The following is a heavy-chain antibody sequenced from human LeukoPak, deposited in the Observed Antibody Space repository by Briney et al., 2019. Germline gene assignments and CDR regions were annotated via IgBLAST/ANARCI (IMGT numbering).Heavy chain of an antibody. CDR2: IYHSGST. J-gene: IGHJ4*02. CDR3: ARGVGSSIPRGDYFDY. D-gene: IGHD2-2*01. CDR1: GYSISSGYY. Sequence: SETLSLTCTVSGYSISSGYYWGWIRQPPGKGLEWIGSIYHSGSTYYNPSLKSRVTISVDTSKNQISLKLSSVTAADTAVYYCARGVGSSIPRGDYFDYWGQRTLVTVS. V-gene: IGHV4-38-2*02.